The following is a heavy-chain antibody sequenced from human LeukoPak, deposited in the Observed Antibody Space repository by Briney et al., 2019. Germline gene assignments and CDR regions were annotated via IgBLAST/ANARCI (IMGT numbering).Heavy chain of an antibody. D-gene: IGHD3-3*01. J-gene: IGHJ4*02. CDR2: IKDKTDGGTT. V-gene: IGHV3-15*01. CDR3: TTTLRFLE. CDR1: GFTFSNAW. Sequence: GGSLRLSCAASGFTFSNAWMSWVRQAPGKGLEWVGRIKDKTDGGTTDYAAPVKGRFTISRDDSKNTLYLQMNSLKTEDTAVYYCTTTLRFLEGGQGTPVTVSS.